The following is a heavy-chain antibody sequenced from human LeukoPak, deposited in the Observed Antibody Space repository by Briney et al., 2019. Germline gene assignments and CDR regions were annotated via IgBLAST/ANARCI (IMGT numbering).Heavy chain of an antibody. CDR3: AKDLGFIVGGGY. Sequence: GGSLRLSCAASGFTFSSYAVSWVRQAPGKGLEWVSSISGSGASTYYADSVKGRFTISRDNSKNTLYLQMNSLRAEDTAVYYCAKDLGFIVGGGYWGQGTLVTVSS. D-gene: IGHD1-26*01. V-gene: IGHV3-23*01. CDR2: ISGSGAST. CDR1: GFTFSSYA. J-gene: IGHJ4*02.